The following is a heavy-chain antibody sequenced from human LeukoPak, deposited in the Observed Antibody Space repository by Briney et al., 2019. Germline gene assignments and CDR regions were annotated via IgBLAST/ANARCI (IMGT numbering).Heavy chain of an antibody. Sequence: GGSLRLSCAASGFTFSDHYMSWIRQVPGKGLEWVAYISGSGNSIDYADSVKGRFTISRDNAKNSVYLQVNSLRAEDTAVFYCGRGHWGIDYWGQGTLVTVSS. V-gene: IGHV3-11*01. CDR3: GRGHWGIDY. CDR2: ISGSGNSI. CDR1: GFTFSDHY. J-gene: IGHJ4*02. D-gene: IGHD3-16*01.